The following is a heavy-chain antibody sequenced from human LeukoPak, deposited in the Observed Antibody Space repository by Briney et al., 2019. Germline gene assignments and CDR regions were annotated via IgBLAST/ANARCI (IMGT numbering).Heavy chain of an antibody. Sequence: ASVTVSCTVSAYTLTDLSMHWVRQAPAKGLQWMGVFDPEDGESIIAQKFQGRLTMTEDTSTDTAYMELSSLTSEDTAMYYCATGHCNTSSCYYYYMDVWGKGTTVTVSS. CDR2: FDPEDGES. CDR3: ATGHCNTSSCYYYYMDV. J-gene: IGHJ6*03. D-gene: IGHD2/OR15-2a*01. CDR1: AYTLTDLS. V-gene: IGHV1-24*01.